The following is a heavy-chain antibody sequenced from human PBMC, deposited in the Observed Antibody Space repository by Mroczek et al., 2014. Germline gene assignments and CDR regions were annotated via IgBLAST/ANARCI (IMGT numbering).Heavy chain of an antibody. V-gene: IGHV4-4*07. CDR1: GGSISSYY. J-gene: IGHJ6*03. CDR2: IYTSGST. Sequence: QVQLQESGPGLVKPSETLSLTCTVSGGSISSYYWSWIRQPAGKGLEWIGRIYTSGSTNYNPSLKSRVTMSVDTSKNQFSLKLSSVTAADTAVYYCAGCRSRGDYYYYYMDVWGKGTTVTVSS. D-gene: IGHD3-10*01. CDR3: AGCRSRGDYYYYYMDV.